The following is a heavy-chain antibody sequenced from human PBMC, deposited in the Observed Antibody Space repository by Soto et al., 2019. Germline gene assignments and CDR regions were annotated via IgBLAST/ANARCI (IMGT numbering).Heavy chain of an antibody. CDR3: ARDQLYYNDISGRPLNAFDV. Sequence: GGSLRLSCAASGFTFRNYGMNWVRQAPGKGLEWVSYIGIGSSTTYYADSVKGRFTISRDNAKNSLYLQMNSLRAEDTAVYYCARDQLYYNDISGRPLNAFDVWGQGAMVTVSS. V-gene: IGHV3-48*01. CDR1: GFTFRNYG. J-gene: IGHJ3*01. D-gene: IGHD3-22*01. CDR2: IGIGSSTT.